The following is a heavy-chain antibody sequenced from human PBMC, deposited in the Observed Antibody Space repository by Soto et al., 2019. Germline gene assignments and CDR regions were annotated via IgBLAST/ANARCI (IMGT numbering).Heavy chain of an antibody. D-gene: IGHD6-13*01. V-gene: IGHV1-69*13. Sequence: SVKVSCRASGGAFNNYAIYWVRQAPGQGLEWLGTIVPVFPSVYYAPRFQGRLTITADGSTDTVYMMLTSLNSEDTAVSSCATAMPSTAAASFYYSLNVWGQGTAVTVSS. CDR2: IVPVFPSV. CDR3: ATAMPSTAAASFYYSLNV. CDR1: GGAFNNYA. J-gene: IGHJ6*02.